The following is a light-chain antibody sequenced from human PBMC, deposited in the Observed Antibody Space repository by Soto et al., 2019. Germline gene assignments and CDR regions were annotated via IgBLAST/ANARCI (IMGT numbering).Light chain of an antibody. CDR3: CSYAGTSWV. CDR2: EGS. CDR1: SSDVGSYSL. J-gene: IGLJ1*01. Sequence: QSALTQPASVSGSPGQSITISCTGTSSDVGSYSLVSWYQQHPGKAPKLMIYEGSKRPSGVSNRFSGSKSGNTAPLTISGLQAEDESDYYCCSYAGTSWVFGTGTKLTVL. V-gene: IGLV2-23*01.